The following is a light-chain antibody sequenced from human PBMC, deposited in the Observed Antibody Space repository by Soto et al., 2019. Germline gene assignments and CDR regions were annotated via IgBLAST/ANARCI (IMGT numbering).Light chain of an antibody. J-gene: IGKJ5*01. CDR1: QSVSSY. CDR2: DAS. Sequence: EILLTQSPATLSLSPGERATLSCRASQSVSSYLAWYQQKPGQAPRLLIYDASNRATGIPARFSGSGSGTDFTLTISSLEPEDFAVYYCQQRSNWPITIGQGTRLEIK. CDR3: QQRSNWPIT. V-gene: IGKV3-11*01.